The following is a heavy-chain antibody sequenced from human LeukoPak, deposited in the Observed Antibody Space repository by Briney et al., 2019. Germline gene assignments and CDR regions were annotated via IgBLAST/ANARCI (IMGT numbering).Heavy chain of an antibody. CDR2: ISGSGGST. D-gene: IGHD3-22*01. J-gene: IGHJ4*02. CDR3: AKGFPYYYDSSGHYYDY. CDR1: GFTFSSYA. Sequence: SGGSLRLSCAASGFTFSSYAMSWVRQAPGKGLEWVSAISGSGGSTYYADSVKGRSTISRDNSKNTLYLQMNSLRAEDTAVYYCAKGFPYYYDSSGHYYDYWGQGTLVTVSS. V-gene: IGHV3-23*01.